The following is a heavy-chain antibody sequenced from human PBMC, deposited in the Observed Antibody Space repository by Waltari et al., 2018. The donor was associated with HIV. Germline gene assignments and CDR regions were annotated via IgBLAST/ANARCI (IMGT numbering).Heavy chain of an antibody. CDR1: GFTVSSNY. V-gene: IGHV3-66*01. J-gene: IGHJ6*02. CDR2: IYSGGST. Sequence: EVQLVESGGGLVQPGGSLRLSCAASGFTVSSNYMSWVRQAPGKGVEWVSVIYSGGSTYYADSVKGRFTISRDNSKNTLYLQMNSLRAEDMAVYYCASIAYCGGDCYPRGMDVWGQGTTVTVSS. CDR3: ASIAYCGGDCYPRGMDV. D-gene: IGHD2-21*02.